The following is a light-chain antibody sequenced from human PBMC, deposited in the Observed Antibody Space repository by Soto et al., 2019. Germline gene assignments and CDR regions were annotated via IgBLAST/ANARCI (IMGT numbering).Light chain of an antibody. J-gene: IGKJ1*01. CDR3: HQSFTSPWT. V-gene: IGKV1-39*01. Sequence: DTPMTQSPSSLSASVGDRVTITCRTSQTISRYLNWYQQKPGKAPKLLIYAASNLQSGVPSRFSGSGSGTDFTLTISSLQPEDFATYYRHQSFTSPWTFGQGTKVEI. CDR2: AAS. CDR1: QTISRY.